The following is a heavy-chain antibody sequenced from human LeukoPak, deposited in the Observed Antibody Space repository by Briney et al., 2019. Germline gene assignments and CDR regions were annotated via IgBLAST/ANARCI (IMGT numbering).Heavy chain of an antibody. CDR2: ISSSSSYI. Sequence: GGSLRLSCAASGFTFSSYSMNWVRQAPGKGLEWVSSISSSSSYIYYADSVKGRFTISRDNAKNSLYLQMNSLRAEDTAVYYCARGQSMAGTEVDYWGQGNLVTVSS. V-gene: IGHV3-21*01. CDR1: GFTFSSYS. CDR3: ARGQSMAGTEVDY. J-gene: IGHJ4*02. D-gene: IGHD6-19*01.